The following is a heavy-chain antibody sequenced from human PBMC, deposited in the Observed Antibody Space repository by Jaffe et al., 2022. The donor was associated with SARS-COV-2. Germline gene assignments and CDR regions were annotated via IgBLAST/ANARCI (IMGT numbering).Heavy chain of an antibody. Sequence: QVQLVQSGAEVKKPGSSVKVSCKASGGTFSSYAISWVRQAPGQGLEWMGGIIPIFGTANYAQKFQGRVTITADESTSTAYMELSSLRSEDTAVYYCARGRNGVTTRTLYWYFDLWGRGTLVTVSS. D-gene: IGHD4-17*01. CDR3: ARGRNGVTTRTLYWYFDL. V-gene: IGHV1-69*01. CDR2: IIPIFGTA. J-gene: IGHJ2*01. CDR1: GGTFSSYA.